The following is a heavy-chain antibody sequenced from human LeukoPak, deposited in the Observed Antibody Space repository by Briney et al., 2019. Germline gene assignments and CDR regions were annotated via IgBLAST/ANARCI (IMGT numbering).Heavy chain of an antibody. D-gene: IGHD3-22*01. J-gene: IGHJ4*02. V-gene: IGHV4-39*01. CDR2: MYYSGST. CDR3: ARHEYYHDSIGNEWRASAFDN. CDR1: DGSTSSSSYY. Sequence: SETLSLTCTVSDGSTSSSSYYWGWIRQPPGKGLEWIGSMYYSGSTYYNPSLKSRVTISVDTSKNQFSLKLSSVTVADTAVYYCARHEYYHDSIGNEWRASAFDNWGQGTLVTVSS.